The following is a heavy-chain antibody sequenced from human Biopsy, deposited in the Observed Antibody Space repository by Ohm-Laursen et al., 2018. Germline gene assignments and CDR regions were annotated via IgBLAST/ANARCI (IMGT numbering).Heavy chain of an antibody. CDR1: GDSISSYH. D-gene: IGHD3-22*01. Sequence: SETLSLTCTVSGDSISSYHWSWIRQPPGKGLQWIGYVYYTGSTDYNPSLQSRVTISVDTSKNHFSLRLRSVTPADTAIYYCAKDRGYYSDRTVPGYFDLWGRGTLFTVSS. V-gene: IGHV4-59*01. CDR3: AKDRGYYSDRTVPGYFDL. CDR2: VYYTGST. J-gene: IGHJ2*01.